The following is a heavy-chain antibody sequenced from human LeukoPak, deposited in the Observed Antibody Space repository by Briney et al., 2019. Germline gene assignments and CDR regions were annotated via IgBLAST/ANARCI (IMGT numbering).Heavy chain of an antibody. D-gene: IGHD3-3*01. CDR3: ARVGYDFWSGYSSKIDY. CDR1: GGSFSGYY. Sequence: PSETLSPTCAVYGGSFSGYYWSWIRQPPGKGLEWIGEINHSGSTNYNPSLKSRVTISVDTSKNQFSLKLSSVTAADTAVYYCARVGYDFWSGYSSKIDYWGQGTLVTVSS. J-gene: IGHJ4*02. V-gene: IGHV4-34*01. CDR2: INHSGST.